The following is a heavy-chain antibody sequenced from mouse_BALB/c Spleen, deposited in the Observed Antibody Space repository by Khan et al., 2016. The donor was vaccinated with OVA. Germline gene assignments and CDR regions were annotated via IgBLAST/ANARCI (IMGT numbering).Heavy chain of an antibody. V-gene: IGHV9-3-1*01. J-gene: IGHJ4*01. CDR1: GYTFTIYG. CDR2: INTYTGEP. CDR3: ARVGYNGTMDY. Sequence: QIQLVQSGPELKKPGETVKISCKASGYTFTIYGMHWVRQAPGKGLKWMGWINTYTGEPTYADDFKGRFAFSLETSASTALQINNLKNEDTATYFCARVGYNGTMDYWGQGTSVTVSS. D-gene: IGHD2-14*01.